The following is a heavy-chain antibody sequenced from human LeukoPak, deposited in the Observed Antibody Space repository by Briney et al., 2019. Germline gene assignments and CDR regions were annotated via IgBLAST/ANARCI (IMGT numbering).Heavy chain of an antibody. V-gene: IGHV4-4*07. CDR1: AGSISNYH. CDR2: IHTSAST. J-gene: IGHJ4*02. Sequence: PSQSLSLTCTLSAGSISNYHCSWIRQPAGKGLEWSGQIHTSASTNYNPPLKSRVSMSIDTTEDQVSLTIRSVTAADTAFYYCARRDISSGWSFDYWGQGTLVTVSS. D-gene: IGHD6-19*01. CDR3: ARRDISSGWSFDY.